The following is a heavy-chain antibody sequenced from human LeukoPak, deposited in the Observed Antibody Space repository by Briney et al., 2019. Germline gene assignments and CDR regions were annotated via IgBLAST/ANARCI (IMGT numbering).Heavy chain of an antibody. Sequence: SETLSLTCSVSGGSISSDAYCWSWIRQHPGKGLEWIVYISYSGSTYQNPSLKSRVTISVVTSENQFSLKLRSVTAADTAVYYCAAIVLVTAATDYWGQGTLVTVSS. CDR1: GGSISSDAYC. V-gene: IGHV4-31*03. J-gene: IGHJ4*02. CDR2: ISYSGST. CDR3: AAIVLVTAATDY. D-gene: IGHD2-2*01.